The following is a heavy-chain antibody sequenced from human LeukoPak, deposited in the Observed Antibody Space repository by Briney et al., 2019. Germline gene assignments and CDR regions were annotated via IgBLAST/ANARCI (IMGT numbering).Heavy chain of an antibody. J-gene: IGHJ3*02. CDR3: AKSNGYGLIDI. Sequence: SETLSLTCTVSGGSISGHHWSWIRQPPGKGLEWIGYIFYGGNTNYNPSLKSRVTISVDTSKNQFSLTMRSVTAADTAVYYCAKSNGYGLIDIWGQGTMVTVSS. CDR2: IFYGGNT. V-gene: IGHV4-59*11. CDR1: GGSISGHH. D-gene: IGHD3-10*01.